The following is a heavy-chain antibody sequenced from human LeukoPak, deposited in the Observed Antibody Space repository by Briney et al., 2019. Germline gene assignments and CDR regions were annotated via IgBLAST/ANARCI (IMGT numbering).Heavy chain of an antibody. V-gene: IGHV5-51*01. J-gene: IGHJ3*02. Sequence: GESLKISCKGLGYTFNDYCIGWVRQMPGKGLEWMGITYRDDSNTKYSPSVQGQVTISADKSISTAYLQWSSLKASDTAMYYCARSTPRGYGAFDIWGRGTRVTVSS. CDR1: GYTFNDYC. D-gene: IGHD2-15*01. CDR3: ARSTPRGYGAFDI. CDR2: TYRDDSNT.